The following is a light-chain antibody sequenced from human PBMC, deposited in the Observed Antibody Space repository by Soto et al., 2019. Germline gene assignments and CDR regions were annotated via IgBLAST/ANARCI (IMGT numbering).Light chain of an antibody. V-gene: IGKV3-11*01. CDR2: GAS. Sequence: EVVLTHSPATLSLSPGEIATLSCRASQSIPTSLAWYQQKPGQPPRLLIFGASNRADGVPARFGGSGSGTDFTLTISSLEPEDSAVYYCQQRNVWPPITFGQGTRLEIK. J-gene: IGKJ5*01. CDR3: QQRNVWPPIT. CDR1: QSIPTS.